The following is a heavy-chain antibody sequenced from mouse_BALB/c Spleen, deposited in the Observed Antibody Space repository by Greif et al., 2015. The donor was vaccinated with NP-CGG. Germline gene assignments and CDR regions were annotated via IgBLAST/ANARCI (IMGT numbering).Heavy chain of an antibody. J-gene: IGHJ4*01. CDR3: ARGRIIYYGYSYYAMDY. CDR1: GYSITSGYY. V-gene: IGHV3-6*02. Sequence: EVQRVESGPGLVKPSQSLSLTCSVTGYSITSGYYWNWIRQFPGNKLEWMGYISYDGSNNYNPSLKNRISITRDTSKNQFFLKLNSVTTEDTATYYCARGRIIYYGYSYYAMDYWGQGTSVTVSS. D-gene: IGHD2-2*01. CDR2: ISYDGSN.